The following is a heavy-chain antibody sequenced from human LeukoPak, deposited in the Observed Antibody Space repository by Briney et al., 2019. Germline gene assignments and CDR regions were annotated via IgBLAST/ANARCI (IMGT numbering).Heavy chain of an antibody. J-gene: IGHJ3*01. V-gene: IGHV3-21*04. Sequence: GGSLRLSCAASGFTFSNYGMMWVRQAPGKGLEWVSSISSSSSYIYYADSMKGRFTISRDNSKSTLYLQMNSLRAEDTAVYYCTKDPNGDYVGAFDFWGQGRMVTVSS. CDR3: TKDPNGDYVGAFDF. CDR1: GFTFSNYG. D-gene: IGHD4-17*01. CDR2: ISSSSSYI.